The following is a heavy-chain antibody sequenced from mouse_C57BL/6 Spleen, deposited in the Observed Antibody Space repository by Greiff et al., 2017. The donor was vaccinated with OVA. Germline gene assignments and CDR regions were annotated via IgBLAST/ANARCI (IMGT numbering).Heavy chain of an antibody. D-gene: IGHD1-1*01. CDR3: ARWGGVLSPSYYAMDY. Sequence: EVQLVESGGGLVKPGGSLKLSCAASGFTFSSYTMSWVRQTPETRLEWVATISGGGGNNYYPDSVKGRFTISSDNAKNTLYLQMSSLRSEDTALYYCARWGGVLSPSYYAMDYWGQGTSVTVSS. CDR1: GFTFSSYT. V-gene: IGHV5-9*01. CDR2: ISGGGGNN. J-gene: IGHJ4*01.